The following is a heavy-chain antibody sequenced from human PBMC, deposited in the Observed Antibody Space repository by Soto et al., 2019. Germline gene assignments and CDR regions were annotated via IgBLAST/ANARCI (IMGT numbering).Heavy chain of an antibody. CDR2: ITTSGGTI. J-gene: IGHJ3*02. CDR3: GKHHRYGGNAFDI. CDR1: GFTFSDYY. V-gene: IGHV3-11*01. D-gene: IGHD3-16*01. Sequence: QVQLVESGGGLVKPGGSLRLSCVASGFTFSDYYMTWIRQAPGKGLDWVSYITTSGGTIYSADSVKGRFTISRDNAKNSLYLQKNSLRAEDTAVYYCGKHHRYGGNAFDIWGQGTRVTVSS.